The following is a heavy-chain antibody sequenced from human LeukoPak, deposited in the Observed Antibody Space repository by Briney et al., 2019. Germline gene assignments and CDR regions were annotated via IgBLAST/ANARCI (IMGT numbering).Heavy chain of an antibody. V-gene: IGHV3-30*19. CDR1: GFTFSSYG. Sequence: GGSLRLSCAASGFTFSSYGMHWVRQAPGKGLEWVAVISYDGSNKYYADSVKGRFTISRDNSKNTLYLQMNSLRAEDTAVYYCARSSLSDYYYYYGMDVWGQGTTVTVSS. D-gene: IGHD2/OR15-2a*01. CDR2: ISYDGSNK. J-gene: IGHJ6*02. CDR3: ARSSLSDYYYYYGMDV.